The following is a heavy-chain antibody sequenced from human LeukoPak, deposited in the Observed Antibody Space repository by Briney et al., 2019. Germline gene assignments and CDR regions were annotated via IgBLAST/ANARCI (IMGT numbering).Heavy chain of an antibody. J-gene: IGHJ4*02. CDR1: GFSFSRYD. CDR3: AKDRQTITIFGVVNTPRANFDY. CDR2: IRYDGSNK. V-gene: IGHV3-30*02. D-gene: IGHD3-3*01. Sequence: GGSLFLSCAASGFSFSRYDIHWVRQAPGKGLEWVAFIRYDGSNKNYADSVKGRFTISRDNFMSTVYLQMNSLRAEDTAVYYCAKDRQTITIFGVVNTPRANFDYWGQGTLVTVSS.